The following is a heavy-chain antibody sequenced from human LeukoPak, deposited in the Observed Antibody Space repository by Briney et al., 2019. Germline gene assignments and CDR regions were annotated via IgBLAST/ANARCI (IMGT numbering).Heavy chain of an antibody. CDR1: GFTFSSYG. D-gene: IGHD5-18*01. Sequence: PGGSLRLSCAASGFTFSSYGMHWVRQAPGKGLEWVAVISYDGSNKYYADSVKGRFTISRDNSKNTLYLQMNSLRAEDTAVYYCAKDDRGYSYGYGAFDIWGQGTMVTVSS. CDR3: AKDDRGYSYGYGAFDI. CDR2: ISYDGSNK. V-gene: IGHV3-30*18. J-gene: IGHJ3*02.